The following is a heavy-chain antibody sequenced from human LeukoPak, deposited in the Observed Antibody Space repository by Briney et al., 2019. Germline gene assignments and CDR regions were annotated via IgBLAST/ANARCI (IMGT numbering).Heavy chain of an antibody. CDR2: ISYDGSNK. J-gene: IGHJ5*02. CDR3: ARSGGDSGQQLVLVWFDP. CDR1: GFTFSSYA. V-gene: IGHV3-30*04. Sequence: GGSLRLSCAASGFTFSSYAMHWVRQAPGKGLEWVAVISYDGSNKYYADSVKGRFTISRDNSKNTLYLQMNSLRAEDTAVYYCARSGGDSGQQLVLVWFDPWGQGTLVTVSS. D-gene: IGHD6-13*01.